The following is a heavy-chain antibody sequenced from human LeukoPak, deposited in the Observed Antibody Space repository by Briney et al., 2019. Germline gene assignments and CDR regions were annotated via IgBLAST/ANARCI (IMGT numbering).Heavy chain of an antibody. CDR1: GGSIRSYY. V-gene: IGHV4-59*08. D-gene: IGHD4-17*01. J-gene: IGHJ3*02. CDR2: IYYSGST. CDR3: ARLFGDYETPAFDI. Sequence: SETLSLTCTVSGGSIRSYYWSWIRQPPGKGLEWIGHIYYSGSTYYNPSLKSRVTVSVDTSKNQFSLKLNSVTAADTAVYYCARLFGDYETPAFDIWGQGTVVTVS.